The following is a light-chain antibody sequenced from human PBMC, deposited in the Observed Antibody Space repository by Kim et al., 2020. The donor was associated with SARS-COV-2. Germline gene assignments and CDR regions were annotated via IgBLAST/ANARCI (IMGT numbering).Light chain of an antibody. Sequence: EIVLTQSPATLSLFPGERATLSCRANESVNTYLAWYQQKPGQAPRLLIYDASTRATGIPTRFSGSGSGTDFTLTISSLEAEDFALYYCQQRSNWPPYSFGQGTRVEI. CDR2: DAS. CDR1: ESVNTY. CDR3: QQRSNWPPYS. V-gene: IGKV3-11*01. J-gene: IGKJ2*03.